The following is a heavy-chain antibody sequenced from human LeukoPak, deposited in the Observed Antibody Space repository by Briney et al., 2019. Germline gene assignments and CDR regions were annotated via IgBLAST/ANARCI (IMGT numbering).Heavy chain of an antibody. CDR3: ARPYYDLWSGYRADAFDI. J-gene: IGHJ3*02. CDR2: ISGSGGST. Sequence: GGSLRLSCAASGFTFSSYAMSWVRQAPGKGLEWVSAISGSGGSTYYADSVKGRFTISRDNSKNTLYLQMNSLRAEDTAVYYCARPYYDLWSGYRADAFDIWGQGTMVTVSS. CDR1: GFTFSSYA. D-gene: IGHD3-3*01. V-gene: IGHV3-23*01.